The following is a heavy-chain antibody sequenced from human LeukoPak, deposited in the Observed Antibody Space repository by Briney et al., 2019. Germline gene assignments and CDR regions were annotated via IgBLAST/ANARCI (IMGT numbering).Heavy chain of an antibody. V-gene: IGHV4-59*01. D-gene: IGHD2-15*01. CDR2: IYYSGST. CDR3: ARDLGLRYCSGGSCQTSDAFDI. CDR1: GGSMSSYY. Sequence: SETLSLTCTVSGGSMSSYYWSWIRQPPGKGLEWIGYIYYSGSTNYNPSLKSRVTISVDTSKNQFSLKLSSVTAADTAVYYCARDLGLRYCSGGSCQTSDAFDIWGQGTMVTVSS. J-gene: IGHJ3*02.